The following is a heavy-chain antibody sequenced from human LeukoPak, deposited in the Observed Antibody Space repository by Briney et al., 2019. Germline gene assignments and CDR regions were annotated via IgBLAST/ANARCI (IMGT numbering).Heavy chain of an antibody. CDR1: GFTFSSYS. J-gene: IGHJ4*02. Sequence: GGSLRLSCAASGFTFSSYSMNWVRQAPGKGLEWVSYISSSSSTIYYADSVKGRFTISRDDAKNSLYLQMNSLRAEDTAIYYCALRQGGCSGGTCYQYFDYWGQGTLVTVSS. CDR3: ALRQGGCSGGTCYQYFDY. V-gene: IGHV3-48*01. D-gene: IGHD2-15*01. CDR2: ISSSSSTI.